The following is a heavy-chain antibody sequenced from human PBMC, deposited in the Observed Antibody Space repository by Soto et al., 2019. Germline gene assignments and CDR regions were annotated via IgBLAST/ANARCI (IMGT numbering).Heavy chain of an antibody. V-gene: IGHV1-18*04. CDR2: ISAYNGNT. CDR3: ARASLYQLLYGGDAFDI. D-gene: IGHD2-2*02. J-gene: IGHJ3*02. CDR1: GYTFTSYG. Sequence: QVQLVQSGAEVKKPGASVKVSCKASGYTFTSYGMSWVRQAPGQGLEWMGWISAYNGNTNYAQKLQGRVTMTTDTSTSTAYMELRSLRSDDTAVYYCARASLYQLLYGGDAFDIWGQGTMVTVSS.